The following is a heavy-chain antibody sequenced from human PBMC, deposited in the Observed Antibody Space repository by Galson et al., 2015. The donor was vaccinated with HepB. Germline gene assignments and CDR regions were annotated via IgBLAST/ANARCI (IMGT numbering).Heavy chain of an antibody. J-gene: IGHJ3*02. CDR3: ARQRLAYCGGDCSRGQAFDI. D-gene: IGHD2-21*01. Sequence: SLRLSCAASGFTFSSYGMHWVRQAPGKGLEWVAVIWYDGSNKYYADSVKGRFTISRDNSKNTLYLQMNSLRAEDTAVYYCARQRLAYCGGDCSRGQAFDIWGQGTMVTVSS. CDR2: IWYDGSNK. V-gene: IGHV3-33*01. CDR1: GFTFSSYG.